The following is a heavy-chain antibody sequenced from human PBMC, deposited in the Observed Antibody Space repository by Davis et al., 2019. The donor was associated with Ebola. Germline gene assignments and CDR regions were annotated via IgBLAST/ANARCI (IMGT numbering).Heavy chain of an antibody. D-gene: IGHD5-18*01. V-gene: IGHV1-18*01. Sequence: ASVKVSCKASGGTFSSYAISWVRQAPGQGLEWMGWISAYNGNTNYAQKLQGRVTMTTDTSTSTAYMELRSLRSDDTAVYYCARDNRRAKVNPIDYWGQGTLVTVSS. J-gene: IGHJ4*02. CDR1: GGTFSSYA. CDR2: ISAYNGNT. CDR3: ARDNRRAKVNPIDY.